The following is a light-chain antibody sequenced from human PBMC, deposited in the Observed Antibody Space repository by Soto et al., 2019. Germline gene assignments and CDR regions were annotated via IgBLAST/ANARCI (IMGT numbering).Light chain of an antibody. CDR3: QPSYHTPRT. J-gene: IGKJ1*01. Sequence: QMTQAPSSLWAAVGYRVTITCHASQTISRYANWYQQKPRKAPKLLISGAFDLQTGVPSRFSGSGSGTDFTLTINGLQPDDFATSYCQPSYHTPRTFGQGTK. CDR2: GAF. CDR1: QTISRY. V-gene: IGKV1-39*01.